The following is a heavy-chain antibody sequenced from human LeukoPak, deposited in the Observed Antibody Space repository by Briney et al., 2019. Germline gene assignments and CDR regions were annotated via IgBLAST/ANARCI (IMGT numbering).Heavy chain of an antibody. CDR2: ISSSSSYI. CDR3: ARDGPAVATDQFDY. V-gene: IGHV3-21*01. CDR1: GVTFSSYS. Sequence: PGGSLRLSCAASGVTFSSYSMNWVRQAPGKGLEWVSSISSSSSYIYYADSVKGRFTISRDNAKNSLYLQMNSLRAEDTAVYYCARDGPAVATDQFDYWGQGTLVTVSS. D-gene: IGHD5-12*01. J-gene: IGHJ4*02.